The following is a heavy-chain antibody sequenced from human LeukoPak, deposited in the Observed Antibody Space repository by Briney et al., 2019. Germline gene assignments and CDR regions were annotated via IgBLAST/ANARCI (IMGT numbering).Heavy chain of an antibody. CDR3: VRYDSDGGAFDY. Sequence: SETLSLTCKVSSGSISSHYWSWMRQPPGEGLEWIGYIYYSGSTHYNPSPKSRVTISVDTSKNQFSLKLSSVTAADTALYYCVRYDSDGGAFDYWGRGTLVTVSS. D-gene: IGHD3-22*01. V-gene: IGHV4-59*11. J-gene: IGHJ4*02. CDR2: IYYSGST. CDR1: SGSISSHY.